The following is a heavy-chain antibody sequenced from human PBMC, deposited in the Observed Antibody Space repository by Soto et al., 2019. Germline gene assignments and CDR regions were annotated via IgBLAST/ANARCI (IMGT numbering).Heavy chain of an antibody. V-gene: IGHV1-18*01. CDR2: ISTYNGDT. J-gene: IGHJ1*01. Sequence: ASVKVSCKASGHTFTTNGISWVRQAPGQGLEWMGWISTYNGDTNYAQKFQGRVTMTIDTSTSTAYMELRSLRSDDTAVYYCARDRTHYYGSGGEYWGQGTLVTVSS. D-gene: IGHD3-10*01. CDR1: GHTFTTNG. CDR3: ARDRTHYYGSGGEY.